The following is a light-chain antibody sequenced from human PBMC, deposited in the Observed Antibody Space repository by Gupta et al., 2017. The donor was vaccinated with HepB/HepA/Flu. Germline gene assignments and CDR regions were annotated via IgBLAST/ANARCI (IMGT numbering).Light chain of an antibody. Sequence: EIVLTPSPVTLSVSPGERVTLSCRASESLSSKLAWYQQKPGQGPKLLIYYASTRATGIPSRFSGSGSGTAFTLTISSLQPEDFATYFCQQGHNTPYIFGQGTKLDI. V-gene: IGKV3-11*01. J-gene: IGKJ2*01. CDR2: YAS. CDR1: ESLSSK. CDR3: QQGHNTPYI.